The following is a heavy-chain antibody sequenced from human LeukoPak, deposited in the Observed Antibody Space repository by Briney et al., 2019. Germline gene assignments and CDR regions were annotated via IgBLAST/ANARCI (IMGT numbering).Heavy chain of an antibody. CDR3: ARVLSGSWDWFDP. CDR2: ISSSGSTI. CDR1: GFTFSDYY. Sequence: GGSLRVSCAASGFTFSDYYMSWIRQAPGKGLEWVSYISSSGSTIYYADSVKGRFTISRDNAKNTVYLQMNSLRAEDTAVYYCARVLSGSWDWFDPWGQGTLVTVSS. J-gene: IGHJ5*02. V-gene: IGHV3-11*04. D-gene: IGHD3-22*01.